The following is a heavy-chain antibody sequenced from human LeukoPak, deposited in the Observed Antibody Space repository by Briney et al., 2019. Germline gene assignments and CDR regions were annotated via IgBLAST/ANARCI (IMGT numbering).Heavy chain of an antibody. Sequence: GSGPTLVNPTQTLTLTCTFSGFSLSTSGVGVGWIRQPPGKALEWLARIDWDDDKYYSTSLKTRLTISKDTSKNQVVLTMTNMDPVDTTTYYCARGATGPPYYYYGMDVWGQGTTVTVSS. D-gene: IGHD1-1*01. J-gene: IGHJ6*02. CDR1: GFSLSTSGVG. CDR2: IDWDDDK. CDR3: ARGATGPPYYYYGMDV. V-gene: IGHV2-70*11.